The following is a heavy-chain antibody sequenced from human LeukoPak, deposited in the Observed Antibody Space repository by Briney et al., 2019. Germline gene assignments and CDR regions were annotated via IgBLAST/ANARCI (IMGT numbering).Heavy chain of an antibody. Sequence: ASVKVSCKASGYTFTDYYMHWVRQAHGQGLEWMGWINPNSGGTNYVQEFQGRVTMTRDTSISTAYMELSGLRSDDTAVYFCARGSGCATTSCYPNYYYYGMDVWGQGTTVTVSS. J-gene: IGHJ6*02. D-gene: IGHD2-2*01. V-gene: IGHV1-2*02. CDR3: ARGSGCATTSCYPNYYYYGMDV. CDR2: INPNSGGT. CDR1: GYTFTDYY.